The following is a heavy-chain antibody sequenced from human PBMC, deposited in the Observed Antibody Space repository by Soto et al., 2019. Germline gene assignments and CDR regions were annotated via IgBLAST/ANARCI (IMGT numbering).Heavy chain of an antibody. Sequence: GGSLRLSCAASGFTFSSYSMNWVRQARGKGLEWVSYISSSSTIYYADSVKGRFTISRDNAKNTVYMDLRSLTSEDTAIYYCARTAPMDAGDKYYYDFWGQGALVTVSS. CDR2: ISSSSTI. J-gene: IGHJ4*02. CDR3: ARTAPMDAGDKYYYDF. CDR1: GFTFSSYS. D-gene: IGHD3-16*01. V-gene: IGHV3-48*01.